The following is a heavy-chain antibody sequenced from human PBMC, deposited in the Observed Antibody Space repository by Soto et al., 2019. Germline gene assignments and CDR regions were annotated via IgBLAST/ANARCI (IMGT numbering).Heavy chain of an antibody. Sequence: GGSLRLSCTASGFTFGDYAMSWVRQAPGKGLEWVGYIRSKVYGGTTEYAASVKGRFTISRDDSKSIAYLQMNSLKTEDTAVYYCNRVAAARPIKYYFDYWGQGTQVTVSS. CDR2: IRSKVYGGTT. D-gene: IGHD6-13*01. CDR3: NRVAAARPIKYYFDY. V-gene: IGHV3-49*04. CDR1: GFTFGDYA. J-gene: IGHJ4*02.